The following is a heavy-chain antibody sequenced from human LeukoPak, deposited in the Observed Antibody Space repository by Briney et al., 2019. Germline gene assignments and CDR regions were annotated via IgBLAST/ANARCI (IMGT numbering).Heavy chain of an antibody. CDR3: ARFPTSYSNFGIYYYYSMDV. J-gene: IGHJ6*02. D-gene: IGHD4-4*01. CDR2: IYPGDSDT. CDR1: GYIFTNYW. Sequence: GESLKISCKGSGYIFTNYWIGWVRQMPGKGLEYMGVIYPGDSDTRYSPSFQGQVTISADKSITTAYLQWTSLKASDTALYFCARFPTSYSNFGIYYYYSMDVWGHGTTVTVSS. V-gene: IGHV5-51*01.